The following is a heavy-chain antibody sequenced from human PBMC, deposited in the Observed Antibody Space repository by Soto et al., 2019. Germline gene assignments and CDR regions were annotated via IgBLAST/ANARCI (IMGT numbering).Heavy chain of an antibody. CDR2: IWYDGSNK. CDR3: ARDWRAAAGIDY. D-gene: IGHD6-13*01. Sequence: GGSLRLSCAASGFTFSSYGMHWVRQAPGKGLEWVAVIWYDGSNKYYADSVKGRFTISRDNSKNTLYLQMNSLRAEDTAVYYCARDWRAAAGIDYWGQGTLVTVSS. CDR1: GFTFSSYG. J-gene: IGHJ4*02. V-gene: IGHV3-33*01.